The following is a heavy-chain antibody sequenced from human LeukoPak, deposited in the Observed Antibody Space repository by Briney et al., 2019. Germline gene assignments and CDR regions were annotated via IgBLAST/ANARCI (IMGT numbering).Heavy chain of an antibody. D-gene: IGHD2-2*01. CDR2: ISSNGGST. Sequence: GGSLRLSCAASGFTFSSYAMHWVRQTPGKGLEYVSAISSNGGSTYYANSVKGRFTISRDNSKNTLYLQMGSLRAEDMAVYYCASVTVVPAAGGILDYWGQGTLVTDSS. V-gene: IGHV3-64*01. CDR3: ASVTVVPAAGGILDY. CDR1: GFTFSSYA. J-gene: IGHJ4*02.